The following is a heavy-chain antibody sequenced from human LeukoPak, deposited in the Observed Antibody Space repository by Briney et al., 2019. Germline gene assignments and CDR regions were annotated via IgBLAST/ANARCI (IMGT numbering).Heavy chain of an antibody. CDR1: GYAFTDYY. J-gene: IGHJ4*02. V-gene: IGHV1-2*02. CDR2: INPNSGGT. Sequence: ASVKVSCKASGYAFTDYYIHWVRQAPGQGLEWMGWINPNSGGTNYAQKFQGRVTMTRDTSISTAYMELSRLRSDDTAVYYCARGPGSHFDYWGQGTLVTVSS. CDR3: ARGPGSHFDY. D-gene: IGHD1-26*01.